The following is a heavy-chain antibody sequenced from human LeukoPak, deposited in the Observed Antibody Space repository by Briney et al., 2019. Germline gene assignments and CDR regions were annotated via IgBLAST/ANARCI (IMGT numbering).Heavy chain of an antibody. D-gene: IGHD3-9*01. CDR1: GGSFSGYY. V-gene: IGHV4-34*01. CDR3: ARGDYDILTGYYS. Sequence: SGTLSLTCAVYGGSFSGYYWSWIRQPPGKGLEWIGEINHSGSTNYNPSLKSRVTISVDTSKNQFSLKLSSVTAADTAVYYCARGDYDILTGYYSWGQGTLVTVSS. CDR2: INHSGST. J-gene: IGHJ4*02.